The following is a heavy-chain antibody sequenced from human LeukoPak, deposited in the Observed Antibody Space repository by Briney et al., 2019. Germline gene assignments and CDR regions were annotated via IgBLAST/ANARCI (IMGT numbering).Heavy chain of an antibody. CDR1: GFNFDEYG. CDR2: ISGGSSFT. CDR3: ARDLGYSSGPNY. J-gene: IGHJ4*02. D-gene: IGHD6-19*01. V-gene: IGHV3-21*01. Sequence: GGSLRLSCAASGFNFDEYGMNWVRQAPGKGLEWVSYISGGSSFTYYVDSVKGRFTISRDNAKNSLYLQMNSLRAEDTAVYYCARDLGYSSGPNYWGQGTRVTVSS.